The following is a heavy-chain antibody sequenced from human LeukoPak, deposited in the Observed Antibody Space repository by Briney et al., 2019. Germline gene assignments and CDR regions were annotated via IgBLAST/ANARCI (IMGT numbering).Heavy chain of an antibody. CDR2: ISSSSSYI. CDR3: ARDRYYGSGSYYPSFDY. V-gene: IGHV3-21*01. J-gene: IGHJ4*02. Sequence: PGGSLRLSCAASGFTFSSYSMNWVRQAPGKGLEWVSSISSSSSYIYYADSVKGRFTISRDNAKNSLYLQMNSLRAEDTAVYYCARDRYYGSGSYYPSFDYWGQGTLVTVSS. D-gene: IGHD3-10*01. CDR1: GFTFSSYS.